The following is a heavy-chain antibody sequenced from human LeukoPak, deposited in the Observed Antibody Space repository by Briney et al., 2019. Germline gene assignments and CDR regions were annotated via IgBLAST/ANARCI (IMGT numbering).Heavy chain of an antibody. V-gene: IGHV1-24*01. CDR3: ATVQKQDYDTRPYYDH. CDR2: FDPEDGET. Sequence: ASVKVSCKVCGYTLTELSMHWVRQAPGKGLEWMGGFDPEDGETIYAQKFQGRVTMTEDKSTDTAYMELSSLRSEDTAVYYCATVQKQDYDTRPYYDHWGQGTLATVSS. CDR1: GYTLTELS. J-gene: IGHJ4*02. D-gene: IGHD3-22*01.